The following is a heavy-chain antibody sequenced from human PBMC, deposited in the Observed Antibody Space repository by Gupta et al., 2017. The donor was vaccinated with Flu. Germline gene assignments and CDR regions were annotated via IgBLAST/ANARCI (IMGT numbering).Heavy chain of an antibody. CDR2: IDHDGSEK. J-gene: IGHJ4*02. CDR1: GFTFISYW. CDR3: ARQDERDAYKYYFDH. V-gene: IGHV3-7*03. D-gene: IGHD1-1*01. Sequence: EVHLVESGGGLVQPGGSLRLSCAASGFTFISYWMTWVRQAPGKGLEWVANIDHDGSEKYYLDPVGGRFTISRDNAKNTLYLQINSLRAEDTAVYYCARQDERDAYKYYFDHWGPGALVTVTS.